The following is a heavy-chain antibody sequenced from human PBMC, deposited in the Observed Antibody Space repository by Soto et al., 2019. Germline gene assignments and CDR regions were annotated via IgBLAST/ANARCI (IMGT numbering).Heavy chain of an antibody. V-gene: IGHV4-59*01. CDR2: IYFRGTT. J-gene: IGHJ4*02. D-gene: IGHD3-22*01. Sequence: SETLSLTCTVSGGSIISYYWSWILQPPGKGLEWIGYIYFRGTTNYNPSLKSRVTMSADTSKNQFSLKLNSVTAADTAVYYCARMNYDDTSGYPFDYWGQGMMVTVSS. CDR3: ARMNYDDTSGYPFDY. CDR1: GGSIISYY.